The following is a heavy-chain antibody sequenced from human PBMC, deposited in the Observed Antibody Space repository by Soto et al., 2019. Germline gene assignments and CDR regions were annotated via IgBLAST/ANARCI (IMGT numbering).Heavy chain of an antibody. CDR1: GGSFSGYY. D-gene: IGHD3-3*01. V-gene: IGHV4-34*01. CDR3: ARGITIFGVVKKYYFDY. CDR2: INHSGST. J-gene: IGHJ4*02. Sequence: SETLSLTCAVYGGSFSGYYWSWIRQPPGQGLEWIGEINHSGSTNYNPSLKSRVTISVDTSKNQFSLKLSSVTAADTAVYYCARGITIFGVVKKYYFDYWGQGTLVTVSS.